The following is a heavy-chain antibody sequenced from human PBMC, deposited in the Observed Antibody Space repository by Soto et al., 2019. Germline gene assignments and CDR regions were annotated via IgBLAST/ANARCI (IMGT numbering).Heavy chain of an antibody. Sequence: QVQLVESGGGVVQPGRSLRLSCAASGFTFSSYGMHWVRQAPGKGLEWGAVISYDGSNKYYADSVKGRFTISRDNSKNTLYLQMNSQRAEETAVYYCAKPKGYYDILTGYSAMYYFDYWGQGTLVNVSS. CDR3: AKPKGYYDILTGYSAMYYFDY. CDR1: GFTFSSYG. J-gene: IGHJ4*02. CDR2: ISYDGSNK. D-gene: IGHD3-9*01. V-gene: IGHV3-30*18.